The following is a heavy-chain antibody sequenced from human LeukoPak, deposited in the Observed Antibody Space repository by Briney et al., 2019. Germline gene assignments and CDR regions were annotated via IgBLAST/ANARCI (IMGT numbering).Heavy chain of an antibody. D-gene: IGHD6-19*01. CDR1: GFTFDDYA. V-gene: IGHV3-9*01. Sequence: PGGSLRLSCAASGFTFDDYAMHWVRQAPGKGLEWVSDISWNSGSIGYADSVKGRFTISRDNAKNSLYLQMNSLRAEDTALYYCAKDMVAVAGKGYYYYGMDVWGQGTTVTVSS. CDR2: ISWNSGSI. J-gene: IGHJ6*02. CDR3: AKDMVAVAGKGYYYYGMDV.